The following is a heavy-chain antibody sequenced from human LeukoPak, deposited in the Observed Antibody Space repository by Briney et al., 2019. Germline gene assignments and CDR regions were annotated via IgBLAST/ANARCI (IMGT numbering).Heavy chain of an antibody. D-gene: IGHD3-10*01. CDR2: IFTSGST. Sequence: PSETLSLTCTVSGGSISGYYWSWIRQPAGKGLEWIGRIFTSGSTNYNPSLKSRVTMSVDTSKNQFSLKLSSMTAADTAVYYCARDWGDYGSGSFYIGNYYYYMDVWGEGTTVTVSS. CDR3: ARDWGDYGSGSFYIGNYYYYMDV. CDR1: GGSISGYY. J-gene: IGHJ6*03. V-gene: IGHV4-4*07.